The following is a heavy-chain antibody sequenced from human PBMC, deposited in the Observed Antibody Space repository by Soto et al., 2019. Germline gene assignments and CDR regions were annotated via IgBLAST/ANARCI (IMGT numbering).Heavy chain of an antibody. V-gene: IGHV3-21*06. D-gene: IGHD3-3*01. CDR3: ANGGGGYYDFWSGYYKEGLYFDY. J-gene: IGHJ4*02. Sequence: GGSLRLSCAASGFTYTRYSMNWVRQAPGKGLEWVSSISSTTNYIYYGDSMKGRFTISRDNAKNSLYLEMNSLRAEDTAVYYCANGGGGYYDFWSGYYKEGLYFDYWGQGTLVTVSS. CDR1: GFTYTRYS. CDR2: ISSTTNYI.